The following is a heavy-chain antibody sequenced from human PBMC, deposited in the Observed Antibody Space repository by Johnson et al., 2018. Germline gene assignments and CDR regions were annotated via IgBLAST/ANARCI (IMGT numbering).Heavy chain of an antibody. V-gene: IGHV1-46*01. CDR2: INPSGAGT. D-gene: IGHD1/OR15-1a*01. CDR3: ARASPSNNGYHYGLDV. J-gene: IGHJ6*02. CDR1: GYTFTSFH. Sequence: QVQLVQSGAEVKKPGASVKVSCKASGYTFTSFHVHWVRQAPGQGLEWMGIINPSGAGTTYSQKFQGRVTVTRDTSTSTVYMEVNSLRSGDTAVYYCARASPSNNGYHYGLDVWGQGTTVTVSS.